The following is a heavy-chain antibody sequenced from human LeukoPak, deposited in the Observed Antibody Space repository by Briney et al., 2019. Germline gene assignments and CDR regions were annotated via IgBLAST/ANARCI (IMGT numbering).Heavy chain of an antibody. CDR3: ARVSLLVVSYYYYYYMDV. CDR1: GFTFSSYW. CDR2: IKQDGSEK. J-gene: IGHJ6*03. D-gene: IGHD2-8*02. V-gene: IGHV3-7*01. Sequence: GGSLRLSCAASGFTFSSYWMSWVRQAPGKGLEWVANIKQDGSEKYYVDSVKGRFTISRDNAKNSLYLQMNSLRAEDTAVYYCARVSLLVVSYYYYYYMDVWGKGTTVTVSS.